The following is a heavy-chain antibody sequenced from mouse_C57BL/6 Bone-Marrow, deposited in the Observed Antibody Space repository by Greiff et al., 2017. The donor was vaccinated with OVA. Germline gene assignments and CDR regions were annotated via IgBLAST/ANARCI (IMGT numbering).Heavy chain of an antibody. CDR3: ASHGSSFFDY. D-gene: IGHD1-1*01. V-gene: IGHV1-69*01. J-gene: IGHJ2*01. CDR2: IDPSDSYT. CDR1: GYTFTSYW. Sequence: VQLQQSGAELVMPGASVKLSCKASGYTFTSYWMHWVKQRPGQGLEWIGEIDPSDSYTNYNQKLKGKSTLTVDKSSSTAYMQLSSLTSEDSAVYYCASHGSSFFDYWGQGTTLTVSS.